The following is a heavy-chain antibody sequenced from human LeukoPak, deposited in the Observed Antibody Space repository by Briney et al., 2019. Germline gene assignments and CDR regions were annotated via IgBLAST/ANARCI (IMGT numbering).Heavy chain of an antibody. CDR1: GVSVSSSSYY. Sequence: SETLSLTCTVSGVSVSSSSYYWGWIRQPPGKGLEWIGSIYYSGSTYYNPSLKSQFTISVDTSKNQFSLKLSSVTAADTAVYYCARATDTATYYYYYYMDVWGKGTTVTVSS. J-gene: IGHJ6*03. CDR3: ARATDTATYYYYYYMDV. CDR2: IYYSGST. V-gene: IGHV4-39*07. D-gene: IGHD5-18*01.